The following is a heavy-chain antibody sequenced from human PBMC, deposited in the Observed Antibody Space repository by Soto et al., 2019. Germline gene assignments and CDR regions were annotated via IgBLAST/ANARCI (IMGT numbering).Heavy chain of an antibody. CDR3: AKDLGYGDYYGMDV. D-gene: IGHD4-17*01. CDR1: GFTFSSYG. J-gene: IGHJ6*02. CDR2: ISYDGSNK. Sequence: QVQLVESGGGVVQPGRSLRLSCAASGFTFSSYGMHWVRQAPGKGLEWVAVISYDGSNKYYADSVKGRFTISRDNSKNTLYLQMNSLRAEDTAVYYCAKDLGYGDYYGMDVWGQGTTVTVSS. V-gene: IGHV3-30*18.